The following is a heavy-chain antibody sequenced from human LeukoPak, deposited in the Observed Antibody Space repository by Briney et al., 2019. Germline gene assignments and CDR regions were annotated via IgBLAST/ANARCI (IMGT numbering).Heavy chain of an antibody. CDR2: IIPIFGTA. CDR3: ARELWASSYFDY. J-gene: IGHJ4*02. CDR1: GGTFSNYA. Sequence: SVKVSRKASGGTFSNYAISWVRQAPGQGLEWMGGIIPIFGTANYAQKFQGRVTITADESTSTAYMELSSLRSEDTAVYYCARELWASSYFDYWGQGTLVTVSS. V-gene: IGHV1-69*13. D-gene: IGHD5-18*01.